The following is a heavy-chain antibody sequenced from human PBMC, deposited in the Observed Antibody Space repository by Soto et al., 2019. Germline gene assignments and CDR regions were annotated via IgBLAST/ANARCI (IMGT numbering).Heavy chain of an antibody. CDR1: GFTFSSST. Sequence: GESLKISCAASGFTFSSSTMNWVRQAPGKGLEWVSSISSDSVWIYYAASVKGRFTISRDNAKNSLFLQMSSLRAEDTAVYYCASGSYGDYSDWGQGTLVTVSS. D-gene: IGHD4-17*01. CDR2: ISSDSVWI. V-gene: IGHV3-21*01. CDR3: ASGSYGDYSD. J-gene: IGHJ4*02.